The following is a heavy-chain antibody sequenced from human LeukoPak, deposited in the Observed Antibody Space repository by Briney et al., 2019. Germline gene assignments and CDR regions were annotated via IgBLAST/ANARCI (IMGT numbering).Heavy chain of an antibody. J-gene: IGHJ3*02. D-gene: IGHD3-22*01. CDR3: ARDPVYDSSGYYYYDAFDI. Sequence: SQTLSLTCAISEDSVSSNSAGWNWIRQYPSRGLEWLGRTYYRSEWYNDYAVSVKSRITINPDTSKNQFSLQLNSVTPEDTAVYCCARDPVYDSSGYYYYDAFDIWGQGTMVTVSS. CDR1: EDSVSSNSAG. V-gene: IGHV6-1*01. CDR2: TYYRSEWYN.